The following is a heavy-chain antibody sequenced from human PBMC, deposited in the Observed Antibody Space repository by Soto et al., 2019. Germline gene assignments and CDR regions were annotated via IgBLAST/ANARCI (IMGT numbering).Heavy chain of an antibody. J-gene: IGHJ5*02. CDR3: ARDVGRVIVLVPAAANWFDP. Sequence: QVQLVQSGAEVKKPGSSVKVSCKASGGTFSSYAISWVRQAPGQGLEWMGGIIPIFGTANYAQKFQGRVTLTADESTSTADMELSSLRSEDTAVYYCARDVGRVIVLVPAAANWFDPWGQGTLVTVSS. CDR1: GGTFSSYA. V-gene: IGHV1-69*12. D-gene: IGHD2-2*01. CDR2: IIPIFGTA.